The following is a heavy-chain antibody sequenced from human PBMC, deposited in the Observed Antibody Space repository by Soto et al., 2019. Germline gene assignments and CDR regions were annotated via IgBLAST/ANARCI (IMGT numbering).Heavy chain of an antibody. J-gene: IGHJ4*02. D-gene: IGHD3-22*01. CDR1: GYTFTSYD. CDR3: ARGGYYYDSSAYYRPFDY. Sequence: GASVKVSCKASGYTFTSYDINWVRQATGQGLEWMGWMNPNSGNTGYAQKFQGRVTMTRSTSISTAYMELSSLRSEGTAVYYCARGGYYYDSSAYYRPFDYWGQGTLVTVSS. CDR2: MNPNSGNT. V-gene: IGHV1-8*01.